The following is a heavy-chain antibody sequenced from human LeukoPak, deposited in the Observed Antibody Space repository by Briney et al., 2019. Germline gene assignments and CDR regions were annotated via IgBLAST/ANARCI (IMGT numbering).Heavy chain of an antibody. Sequence: PGGSLRLSCAASGFTFSSYNMNWVRQAPGKGLEWVSSISSSSGYIYYADSVKGRFTISRDNAKNSLYLQMNSLRAEDTAVYYCAIQGMGQYYDSSGYYYVWGQGTLVTVSS. CDR1: GFTFSSYN. J-gene: IGHJ4*02. CDR2: ISSSSGYI. CDR3: AIQGMGQYYDSSGYYYV. D-gene: IGHD3-22*01. V-gene: IGHV3-21*04.